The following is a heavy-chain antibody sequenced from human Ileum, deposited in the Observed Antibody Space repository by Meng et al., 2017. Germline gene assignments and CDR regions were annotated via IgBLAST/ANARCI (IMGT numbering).Heavy chain of an antibody. V-gene: IGHV3-23*01. CDR3: ATLRRLGSPEYLDQ. CDR2: IAGGGDGT. CDR1: GFTFSTYA. Sequence: GGSLRLSCEASGFTFSTYAMTWVRQAPGRGLQWVSAIAGGGDGTRYADSVRGRFAISRDNSKNTLYLQMNGLRGDDTAVYYCATLRRLGSPEYLDQWGQGTLVTVAS. J-gene: IGHJ1*01. D-gene: IGHD7-27*01.